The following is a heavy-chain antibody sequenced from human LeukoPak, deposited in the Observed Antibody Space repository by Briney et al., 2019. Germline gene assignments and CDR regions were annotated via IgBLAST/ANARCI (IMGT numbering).Heavy chain of an antibody. CDR2: IYSGGST. CDR1: GFTFSSYG. Sequence: GGTLRLSCAASGFTFSSYGMSWVRQAPGKGLEWVSVIYSGGSTYYADSVKGRFTISRDDSKNTLYLQMNSLRAEDTAVYYCARVTELVQYFDSWGQGTLVTVSS. D-gene: IGHD3-10*01. V-gene: IGHV3-53*01. J-gene: IGHJ4*02. CDR3: ARVTELVQYFDS.